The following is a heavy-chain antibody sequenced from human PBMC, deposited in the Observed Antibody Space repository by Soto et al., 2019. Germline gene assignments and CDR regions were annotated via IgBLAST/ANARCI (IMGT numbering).Heavy chain of an antibody. CDR3: ARQYIAAAGDFDY. CDR1: GGSISSSSYY. J-gene: IGHJ4*02. Sequence: SETLSLTCTVSGGSISSSSYYWGWIRQPPGKGLEWIGSIYYSGSTYYNPSLKSRVTISVDTSKNQFSLKLSSVTAADTAVYYCARQYIAAAGDFDYWGQGTLVTVSS. V-gene: IGHV4-39*01. CDR2: IYYSGST. D-gene: IGHD6-13*01.